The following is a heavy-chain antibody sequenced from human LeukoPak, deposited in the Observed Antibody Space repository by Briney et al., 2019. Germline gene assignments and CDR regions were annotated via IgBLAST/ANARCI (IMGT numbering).Heavy chain of an antibody. D-gene: IGHD5-18*01. CDR3: ARGYSYGYIRY. Sequence: GGSLRLSCAASGFTVSSNYMNWVRQAPGKGLEWVSVIYDGGSTDYSDSVKGRFTISRDNSKNMLYLQMNSLRAEDTAVYYCARGYSYGYIRYWGQGTLVTVSS. CDR1: GFTVSSNY. CDR2: IYDGGST. J-gene: IGHJ4*02. V-gene: IGHV3-66*01.